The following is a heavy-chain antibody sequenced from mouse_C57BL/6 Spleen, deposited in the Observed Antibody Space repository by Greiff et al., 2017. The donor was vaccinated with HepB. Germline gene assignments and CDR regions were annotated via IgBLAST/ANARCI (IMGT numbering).Heavy chain of an antibody. D-gene: IGHD4-1*01. CDR3: ARETNWYFDY. J-gene: IGHJ2*01. V-gene: IGHV5-4*01. CDR2: ISDVGSYT. Sequence: EVQVVESGGGLVKPGGSLKLSCAASGFTFSSYAMSWVRQTPEKRLEWVATISDVGSYTYYPDNVKGRFTISRDNAKNNLYLQMSHLNSEDTAMYYCARETNWYFDYWGQGTTLTVSS. CDR1: GFTFSSYA.